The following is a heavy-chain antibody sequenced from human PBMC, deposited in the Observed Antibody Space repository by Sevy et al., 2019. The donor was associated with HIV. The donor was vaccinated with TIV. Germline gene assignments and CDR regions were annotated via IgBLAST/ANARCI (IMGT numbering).Heavy chain of an antibody. Sequence: AETLSLTCTVSGASISSHYWSCIRQPPGKGLERIGYIYYSGSTNYNPSLKSRVTMSVDTSKNQFSLKLRSVTAADTAMYYCARAIRPYSFDTSTYFDYWGQGTLVTVSS. J-gene: IGHJ4*02. CDR3: ARAIRPYSFDTSTYFDY. V-gene: IGHV4-59*11. CDR1: GASISSHY. D-gene: IGHD3-22*01. CDR2: IYYSGST.